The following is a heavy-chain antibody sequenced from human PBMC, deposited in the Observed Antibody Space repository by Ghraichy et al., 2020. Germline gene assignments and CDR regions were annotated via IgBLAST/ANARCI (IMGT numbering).Heavy chain of an antibody. Sequence: GGSLRLSCAASEFTFNAFAMHWVRQAPGKGLEWVAFISYDGRSTNYADSVKGRFAISRDTSRYTLHLQMNSLRAEDTAVYYCAKEGGTYFDSYYYGLNVWGQGTTVIVSS. V-gene: IGHV3-30*09. CDR3: AKEGGTYFDSYYYGLNV. D-gene: IGHD1-26*01. CDR2: ISYDGRST. J-gene: IGHJ6*02. CDR1: EFTFNAFA.